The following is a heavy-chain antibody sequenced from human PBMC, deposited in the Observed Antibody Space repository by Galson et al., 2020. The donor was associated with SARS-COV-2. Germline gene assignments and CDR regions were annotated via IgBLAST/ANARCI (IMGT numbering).Heavy chain of an antibody. Sequence: SVKVSCKASGGTFSSYAISWVRQAPGQGLEWMGGIIPIFGTANYAQKFQGRVTITADESTSTAYMELSSLRSEDTAVYYCARAAWGFGVYYYYCMDGWGKGTTVTVSS. CDR2: IIPIFGTA. J-gene: IGHJ6*03. V-gene: IGHV1-69*13. CDR1: GGTFSSYA. CDR3: ARAAWGFGVYYYYCMDG. D-gene: IGHD3-10*01.